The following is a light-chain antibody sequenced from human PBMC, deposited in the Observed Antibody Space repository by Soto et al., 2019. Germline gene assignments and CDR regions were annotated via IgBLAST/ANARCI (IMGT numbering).Light chain of an antibody. CDR3: SSYTTSSNYV. J-gene: IGLJ1*01. CDR2: EGT. CDR1: NSDVGTHNL. Sequence: QSALTQPASVSGSPGQSITISCTGTNSDVGTHNLVSWYQQHPGKAPKLIIYEGTKRPSGVSNRFSGSKSGNTASLTISGLQAEDEADYYCSSYTTSSNYVFGSGTKVTVL. V-gene: IGLV2-14*02.